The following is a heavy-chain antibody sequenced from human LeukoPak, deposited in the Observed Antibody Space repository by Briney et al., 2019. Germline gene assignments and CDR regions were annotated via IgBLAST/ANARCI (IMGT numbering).Heavy chain of an antibody. D-gene: IGHD6-6*01. CDR2: INHSGST. CDR3: ARALAAPPPEHYMDV. Sequence: PSETLSLTCAVYGGSFSGYYWSWIRQPPGKGLEWIGEINHSGSTNYNPSLKSRVTISVDTSKNQFSLKLSSVTAADTAVYYCARALAAPPPEHYMDVWGKGTTVTVSS. V-gene: IGHV4-34*01. J-gene: IGHJ6*03. CDR1: GGSFSGYY.